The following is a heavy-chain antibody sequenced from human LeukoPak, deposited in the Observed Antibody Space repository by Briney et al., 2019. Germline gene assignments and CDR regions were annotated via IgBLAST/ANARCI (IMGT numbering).Heavy chain of an antibody. Sequence: TGGSLRLSCAASGFTFSSYAMSWVRQAPGKGLEWVSAISGSGGSTYYADSVKGRFTISRDNSKNTLYLQMNSLRAEDTAVYYCAKDSILGSSGFDYWGQGTLVTVSS. CDR3: AKDSILGSSGFDY. J-gene: IGHJ4*02. D-gene: IGHD6-19*01. CDR1: GFTFSSYA. CDR2: ISGSGGST. V-gene: IGHV3-23*01.